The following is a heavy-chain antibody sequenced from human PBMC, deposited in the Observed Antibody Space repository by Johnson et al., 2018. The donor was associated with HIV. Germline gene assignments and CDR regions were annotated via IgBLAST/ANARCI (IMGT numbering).Heavy chain of an antibody. J-gene: IGHJ3*02. CDR2: ISSSGSTM. Sequence: QVQLVESGGGLVKPGGSLRLSCSAPGLTFSDYYMTWIRQAPGKGLEWVSYISSSGSTMYYADSVKGRFTISRDNAKNSLYLQMNSLRAEDTAVYYCARDPSRSPGAFDIWGQGTMVTVSS. V-gene: IGHV3-11*01. CDR1: GLTFSDYY. CDR3: ARDPSRSPGAFDI.